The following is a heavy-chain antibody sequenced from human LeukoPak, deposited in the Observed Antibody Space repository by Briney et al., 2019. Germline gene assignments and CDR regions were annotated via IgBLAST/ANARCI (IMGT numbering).Heavy chain of an antibody. V-gene: IGHV3-11*01. D-gene: IGHD6-6*01. CDR1: GFSFSGYY. Sequence: PGGSLRLSCAASGFSFSGYYMTWIRQAPGKGLEWVSYIGSSGSAIYYADSVKGRFTISRDNAKNSPYLQMNSLRADDTAVYYCAREGSSYGMDVWGQGTTVTVSS. CDR3: AREGSSYGMDV. J-gene: IGHJ6*02. CDR2: IGSSGSAI.